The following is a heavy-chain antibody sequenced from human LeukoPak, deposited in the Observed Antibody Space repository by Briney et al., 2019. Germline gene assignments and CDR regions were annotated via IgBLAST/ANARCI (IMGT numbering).Heavy chain of an antibody. Sequence: PSETLSLTCAVYGGSFSGYYWSWIRQPPGKGLEWIGEINHSGSTNYNPSLKSRVTISVDTSKNQFSLKLSSVTAADTAVYYCARGGVSTPTYYFDYWGQGTLVTVSS. V-gene: IGHV4-34*01. CDR1: GGSFSGYY. D-gene: IGHD5/OR15-5a*01. J-gene: IGHJ4*02. CDR3: ARGGVSTPTYYFDY. CDR2: INHSGST.